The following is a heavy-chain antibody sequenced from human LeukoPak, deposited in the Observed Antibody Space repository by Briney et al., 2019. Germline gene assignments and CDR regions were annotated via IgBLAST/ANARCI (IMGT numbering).Heavy chain of an antibody. D-gene: IGHD6-19*01. Sequence: PGGSLRLSCAASGFTVSSNYMSWVRQAPGKGLEWVSVIYSGGSTYYADSVKGRFTISRDNSKNTLYLQMNSLRAEDTAVYYCARNIGAVAGDDAFDIWGQGTMVTVSS. CDR1: GFTVSSNY. CDR2: IYSGGST. J-gene: IGHJ3*02. CDR3: ARNIGAVAGDDAFDI. V-gene: IGHV3-66*01.